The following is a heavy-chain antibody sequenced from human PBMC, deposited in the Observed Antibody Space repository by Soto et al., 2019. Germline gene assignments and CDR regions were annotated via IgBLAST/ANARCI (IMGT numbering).Heavy chain of an antibody. V-gene: IGHV1-2*04. Sequence: QVQLMQSGAEVKKPGASVKVSCKASGYTFTGYFMHWVRQAPGQGLEWMGWINPNSGDTNFPQKFQGCVTMTRDTSINTAYMEVSRLSSDDPAVYYCAREVAGGMDVWGRGTTVTVSS. CDR1: GYTFTGYF. J-gene: IGHJ6*02. CDR3: AREVAGGMDV. CDR2: INPNSGDT.